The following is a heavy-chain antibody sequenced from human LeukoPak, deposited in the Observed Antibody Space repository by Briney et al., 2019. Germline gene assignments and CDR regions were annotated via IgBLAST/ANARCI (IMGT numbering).Heavy chain of an antibody. V-gene: IGHV3-15*01. J-gene: IGHJ4*02. Sequence: PGGSLRLSCAASEFTFSDAWMSWVRQAPGKGLEWLGRIKSKRDGGTPDYAAPVKGRFTISRDNSKNTLYLQMNSLRAEDTAVYYCAKDGGSSGWSPIPPFDYWGQGTLVTVSS. D-gene: IGHD6-19*01. CDR3: AKDGGSSGWSPIPPFDY. CDR2: IKSKRDGGTP. CDR1: EFTFSDAW.